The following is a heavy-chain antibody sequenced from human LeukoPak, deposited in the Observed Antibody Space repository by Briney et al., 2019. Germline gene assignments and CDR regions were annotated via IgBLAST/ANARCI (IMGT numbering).Heavy chain of an antibody. Sequence: GGSLALACRSSGVALRNYLVLGVRRAPGKDLEWVANIKHDGSEKYYVASVKGRFTISKDIPENSLYLQMNSLRTEDTAVYFCVKDRGGYVKYSTFESWGQGTLVTVSS. V-gene: IGHV3-7*01. CDR1: GVALRNYL. CDR2: IKHDGSEK. J-gene: IGHJ4*02. D-gene: IGHD5-12*01. CDR3: VKDRGGYVKYSTFES.